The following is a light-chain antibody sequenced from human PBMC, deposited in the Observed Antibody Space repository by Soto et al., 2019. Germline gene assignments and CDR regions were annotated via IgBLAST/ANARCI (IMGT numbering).Light chain of an antibody. CDR2: DAS. Sequence: DIQMTQSPSTLSASVGDRVTITFRASQSISSWLAWYQQKPGKAPKLLIYDASSLESGVPSRFSGSGSGTEFTLTISSLQPDDFATYYCQQYNSHWTFGQGTKV. V-gene: IGKV1-5*01. CDR1: QSISSW. CDR3: QQYNSHWT. J-gene: IGKJ1*01.